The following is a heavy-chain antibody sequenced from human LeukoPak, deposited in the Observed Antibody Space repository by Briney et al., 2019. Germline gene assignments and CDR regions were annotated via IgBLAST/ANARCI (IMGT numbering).Heavy chain of an antibody. V-gene: IGHV3-64*01. Sequence: PGGSLRLSCEASGFTFSSYAMHWVRQAPGKGLEYVSAISGNGGSTYYANSVKGRFTISRDNSKNTPYLQMGSLRTEDMGIYYCARDSGIAVAGIGDHWGQGTLVTVSS. CDR1: GFTFSSYA. D-gene: IGHD6-19*01. J-gene: IGHJ4*02. CDR3: ARDSGIAVAGIGDH. CDR2: ISGNGGST.